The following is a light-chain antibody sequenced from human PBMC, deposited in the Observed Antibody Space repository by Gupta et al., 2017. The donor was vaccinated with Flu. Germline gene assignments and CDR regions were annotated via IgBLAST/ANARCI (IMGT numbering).Light chain of an antibody. CDR1: SSDIGSYNY. CDR3: SSDAGDNSWV. V-gene: IGLV2-8*01. Sequence: SALTQPPSASGSPGQSVTISCTGTSSDIGSYNYVSWYQQRPGKAPNFMIYKVTERPAGVPGRFSASKSGNRASLTVSGLQQEEDADYYCSSDAGDNSWVFGGGTKLTVL. CDR2: KVT. J-gene: IGLJ3*02.